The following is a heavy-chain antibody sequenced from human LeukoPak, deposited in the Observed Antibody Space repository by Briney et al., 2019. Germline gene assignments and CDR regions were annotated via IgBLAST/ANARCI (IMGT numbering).Heavy chain of an antibody. D-gene: IGHD3-22*01. CDR1: GLTFNNYW. CDR2: INTDGSST. CDR3: AAYDNSGYSKKYYQH. J-gene: IGHJ1*01. V-gene: IGHV3-74*01. Sequence: GGSLRLSCAASGLTFNNYWMHWVRQAPGKGLVWVSRINTDGSSTNYADSVKGRFTISRDNAKNTVYLQMNSLRADDTAVYYCAAYDNSGYSKKYYQHWGQGTLVTVSS.